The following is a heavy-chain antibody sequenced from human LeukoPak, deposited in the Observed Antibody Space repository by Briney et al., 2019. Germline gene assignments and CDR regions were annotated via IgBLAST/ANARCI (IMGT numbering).Heavy chain of an antibody. CDR1: GGSIRSDDYY. CDR3: ATAVAGRFDS. CDR2: IYYSGST. J-gene: IGHJ4*02. D-gene: IGHD6-19*01. Sequence: NPSQTLSLTCTVSGGSIRSDDYYWSWIRQSPGRGLEWIGYIYYSGSTYYNPSLKSRLSISVDTSKNQFSLKLSSVTAADTAVYYCATAVAGRFDSWGQGTLVTVSS. V-gene: IGHV4-30-4*01.